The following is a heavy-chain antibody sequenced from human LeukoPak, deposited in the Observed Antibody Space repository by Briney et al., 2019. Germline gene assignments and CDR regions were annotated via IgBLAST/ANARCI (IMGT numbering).Heavy chain of an antibody. Sequence: GGSLRLSCAASGFTFSSYGMSWVRQAPGKGLEWVANINLDGSEKYYVDSVKGRFTISRDNAKKSLYLQMNSLRAEDTAVYYCARGITSGPRRYDVRNFDYWGQGTPATVSS. CDR2: INLDGSEK. D-gene: IGHD5-12*01. J-gene: IGHJ4*02. CDR3: ARGITSGPRRYDVRNFDY. CDR1: GFTFSSYG. V-gene: IGHV3-7*01.